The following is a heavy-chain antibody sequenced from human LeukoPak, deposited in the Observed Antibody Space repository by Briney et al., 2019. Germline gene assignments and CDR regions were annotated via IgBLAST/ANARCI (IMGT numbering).Heavy chain of an antibody. V-gene: IGHV3-74*01. D-gene: IGHD2-15*01. CDR2: INNDERRT. CDR3: ARDGGTSTPFDH. CDR1: GFPFSNYW. Sequence: GGSLRLSCAASGFPFSNYWIHWVRQAPGKGLVWVSRINNDERRTNYADSVNGRFTISRDNAKRTVYLQITGLTAEDTAVYYCARDGGTSTPFDHWGQGTLVTVSS. J-gene: IGHJ4*02.